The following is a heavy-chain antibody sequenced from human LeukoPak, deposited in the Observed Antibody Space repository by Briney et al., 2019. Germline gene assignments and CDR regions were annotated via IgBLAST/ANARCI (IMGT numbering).Heavy chain of an antibody. J-gene: IGHJ6*02. V-gene: IGHV3-21*01. D-gene: IGHD3-3*01. CDR3: ARDMDYDFWSGYYTYYYGMDV. CDR1: GFTFSSYS. Sequence: GGSLRLSCAASGFTFSSYSMNWVRQAPGKGLEWVSSISSSSSYIYCADSVKGRLTISRDNAKNSLYLQMNSLRAEDTAVYYCARDMDYDFWSGYYTYYYGMDVWGQGTTVTVSS. CDR2: ISSSSSYI.